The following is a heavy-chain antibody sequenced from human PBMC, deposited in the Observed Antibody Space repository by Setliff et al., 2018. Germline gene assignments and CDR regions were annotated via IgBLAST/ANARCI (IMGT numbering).Heavy chain of an antibody. Sequence: GGSLRLSCAASGFTFRNYGMHWVRQAPGKGPEWVAVIWFDGGNEFYADSVRGRFTISRDNSKNMLYLQMDSLRVEDTAVYYCAKDQGTGCCSGGSCYLFEHWGQGVQVTVSS. J-gene: IGHJ4*02. D-gene: IGHD2-15*01. CDR3: AKDQGTGCCSGGSCYLFEH. CDR2: IWFDGGNE. CDR1: GFTFRNYG. V-gene: IGHV3-33*03.